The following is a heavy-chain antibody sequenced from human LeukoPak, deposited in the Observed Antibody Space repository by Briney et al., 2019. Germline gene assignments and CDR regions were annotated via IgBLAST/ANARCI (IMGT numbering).Heavy chain of an antibody. CDR1: GFTFSTYW. CDR2: INSNGSRT. Sequence: GGSLRLSCAASGFTFSTYWMHWVCQAPGRGLVWVSRINSNGSRTSYADSVKGRFTISRDNAKNTLYPQMNSLRGEDTAVYYCARDLRTPSDTNIAIDYWGQGALVTVSS. CDR3: ARDLRTPSDTNIAIDY. J-gene: IGHJ4*02. V-gene: IGHV3-74*01. D-gene: IGHD4-23*01.